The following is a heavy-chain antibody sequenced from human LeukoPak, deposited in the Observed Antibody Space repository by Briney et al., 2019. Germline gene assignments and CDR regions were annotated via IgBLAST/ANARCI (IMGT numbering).Heavy chain of an antibody. CDR3: AIVSWSGYHS. V-gene: IGHV3-23*01. CDR1: GFIFSGDD. CDR2: ITGGGDNT. D-gene: IGHD3-3*01. Sequence: GGSLRLSCAVSGFIFSGDDMNWVRQAPGTGLDWVSGITGGGDNTFYADSVKGRFTISRDNSKNTVYLQMNSLRAEDTAIYYCAIVSWSGYHSWGQGILVTVSS. J-gene: IGHJ4*02.